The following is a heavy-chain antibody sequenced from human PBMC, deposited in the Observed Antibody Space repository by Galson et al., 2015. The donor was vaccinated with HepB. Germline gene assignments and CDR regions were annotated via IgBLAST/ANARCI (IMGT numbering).Heavy chain of an antibody. V-gene: IGHV1-69*13. D-gene: IGHD2-2*01. J-gene: IGHJ5*02. CDR3: AREVWNCSSTSCPFDP. CDR1: GGTFSSYA. CDR2: IIPIFGTA. Sequence: SVKVSCKASGGTFSSYAISWVRQAPGQGLEWMGGIIPIFGTANYAQKFQGRVTITADESTSTAYMELSSLRSEDTAVYYCAREVWNCSSTSCPFDPWGQGTLVTVSS.